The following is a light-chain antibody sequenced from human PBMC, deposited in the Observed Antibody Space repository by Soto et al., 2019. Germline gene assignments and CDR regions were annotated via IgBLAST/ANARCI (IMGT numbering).Light chain of an antibody. CDR2: RAS. V-gene: IGKV3-15*01. J-gene: IGKJ2*01. CDR1: QNVFTN. Sequence: ETVMTQSPATLSVSPGERATLSCRASQNVFTNVAWYQQKPGQAPRLLIYRASTRATGVPARFSGSGSGTEFTLTISSLQSEDFALYFWQQFSDWPPYTFGQGTKLEIK. CDR3: QQFSDWPPYT.